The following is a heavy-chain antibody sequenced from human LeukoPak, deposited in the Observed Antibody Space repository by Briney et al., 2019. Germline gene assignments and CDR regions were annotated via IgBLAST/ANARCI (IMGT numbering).Heavy chain of an antibody. D-gene: IGHD1-14*01. V-gene: IGHV3-7*01. Sequence: GGSLRLSCAASGFTFSSHWMNWVRQAPGKGLEWVGHINRDGSERYYVDSVKGRFTISRDNAKNSLYLQMNSLRDEDTAVYYCARDSYRALEYWGQGNLVTVSS. CDR1: GFTFSSHW. CDR2: INRDGSER. J-gene: IGHJ4*02. CDR3: ARDSYRALEY.